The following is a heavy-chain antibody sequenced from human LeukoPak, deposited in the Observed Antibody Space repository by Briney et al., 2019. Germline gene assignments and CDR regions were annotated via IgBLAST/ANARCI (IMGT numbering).Heavy chain of an antibody. D-gene: IGHD3-10*01. J-gene: IGHJ4*02. CDR2: IYYSGST. Sequence: SETLSLTCTVSGGSFSTYYWSWIRQPPGKGLEWIGYIYYSGSTNYNPSLKSRVTISLDTSKNQFSLKLTSVTAADTAVYYCARSELLWFGGVNSGFDYWGQGTLVTVSS. CDR1: GGSFSTYY. V-gene: IGHV4-59*01. CDR3: ARSELLWFGGVNSGFDY.